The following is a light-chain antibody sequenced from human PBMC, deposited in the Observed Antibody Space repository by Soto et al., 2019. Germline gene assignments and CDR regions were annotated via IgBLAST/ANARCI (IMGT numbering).Light chain of an antibody. CDR2: SAV. CDR3: QQSYSTQWT. V-gene: IGKV1-39*01. Sequence: DIPVTQSPSPLSASVGDRVTITCRTSQTVLSMLSWYQQKPGKAPKLLIYSAVSLQRGVPSRFSGSGSGTDFTLTISSLQPEDFGTYFCQQSYSTQWTFGQGTKVEIK. CDR1: QTVLSM. J-gene: IGKJ1*01.